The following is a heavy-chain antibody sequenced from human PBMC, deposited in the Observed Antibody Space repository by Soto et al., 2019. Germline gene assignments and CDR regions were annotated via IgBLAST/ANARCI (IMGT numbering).Heavy chain of an antibody. J-gene: IGHJ5*02. V-gene: IGHV4-59*08. D-gene: IGHD3-3*01. CDR2: IYYSGST. CDR3: ARQGFYDFWSGYTPQNWFDP. Sequence: SETLSLTCTVSGGSISSYYWSWIRQPPGKGLEWIGYIYYSGSTNYNPSLKSRVTISVDTSKNQFSLKLSPVTAADTAVYYCARQGFYDFWSGYTPQNWFDPWGQGTLVTVSS. CDR1: GGSISSYY.